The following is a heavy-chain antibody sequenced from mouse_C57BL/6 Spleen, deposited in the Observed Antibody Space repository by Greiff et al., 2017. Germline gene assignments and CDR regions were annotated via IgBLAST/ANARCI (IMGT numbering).Heavy chain of an antibody. D-gene: IGHD4-1*01. J-gene: IGHJ4*01. V-gene: IGHV2-5*01. CDR2: IWRGGST. CDR3: AKRPLTGTSMDY. Sequence: VMLVESGPGLVQPSQSLSITCTVSGFSLTSYGVHWVRQSPGKGLEWLGVIWRGGSTDFNAAFMSRLSSTKDNAKRQVFFKMNSLQADDTAIYYCAKRPLTGTSMDYWGQGTSVTVSS. CDR1: GFSLTSYG.